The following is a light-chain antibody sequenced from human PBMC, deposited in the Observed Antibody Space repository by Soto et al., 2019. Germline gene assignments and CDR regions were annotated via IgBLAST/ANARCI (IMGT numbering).Light chain of an antibody. J-gene: IGKJ1*01. V-gene: IGKV1-27*01. CDR1: QGIIDY. Sequence: DIHMTQSPSSLSASVGDTVTITCRASQGIIDYLAWYQQRPGKVPKLLIYAASTLQTGVPSRFSGRGAGTDFTLTISSLQPEDVGSYYCQKYDTAPPTFGQGTRVEIK. CDR2: AAS. CDR3: QKYDTAPPT.